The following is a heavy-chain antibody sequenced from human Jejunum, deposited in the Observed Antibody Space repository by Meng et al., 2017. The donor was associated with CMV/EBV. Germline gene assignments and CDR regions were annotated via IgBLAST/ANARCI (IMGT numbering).Heavy chain of an antibody. CDR1: GFTFSDAY. CDR2: IKSETDGGTT. V-gene: IGHV3-15*01. CDR3: ATGVDYRSSLVGY. D-gene: IGHD6-6*01. J-gene: IGHJ4*02. Sequence: GFTFSDAYMGWVREAPGKGLEWVGRIKSETDGGTTDYAAPVKGRFTISRDDSKTTLYLQMNSLKTDDTAVYYCATGVDYRSSLVGYWGQGTLVTVSS.